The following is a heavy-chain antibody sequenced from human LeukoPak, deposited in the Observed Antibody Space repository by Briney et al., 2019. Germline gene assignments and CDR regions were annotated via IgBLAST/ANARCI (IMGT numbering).Heavy chain of an antibody. CDR1: GFTFSSYA. CDR2: ISGSGGST. D-gene: IGHD6-13*01. Sequence: GGSLRLSCAASGFTFSSYAMSWVRQAPGKGLEWVSAISGSGGSTYYADSVKGRFTISRDNSKNTLYLQMNSLRDEDTAVYYCATDRSISSSYFEYGGQGSLVTVSS. CDR3: ATDRSISSSYFEY. J-gene: IGHJ4*02. V-gene: IGHV3-23*01.